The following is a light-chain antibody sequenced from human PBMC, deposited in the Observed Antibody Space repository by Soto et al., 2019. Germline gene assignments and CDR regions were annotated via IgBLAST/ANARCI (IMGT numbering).Light chain of an antibody. CDR2: WAS. Sequence: DIVMTQSPDSLAVSLGERATINCKSSQSILYSSNNKNYLAWYQQKPGQPPKLLIYWASTRQSGVPDRFCGSGSGTDFTLTINSLQAEDVAVYYCQQYYSTPPWTFGQGTKVEIK. J-gene: IGKJ1*01. CDR3: QQYYSTPPWT. CDR1: QSILYSSNNKNY. V-gene: IGKV4-1*01.